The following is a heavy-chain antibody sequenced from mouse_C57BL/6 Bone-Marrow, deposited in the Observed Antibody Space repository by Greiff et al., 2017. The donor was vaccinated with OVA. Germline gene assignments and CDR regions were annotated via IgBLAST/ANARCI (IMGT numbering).Heavy chain of an antibody. V-gene: IGHV5-6*01. CDR2: ISSGGSYT. Sequence: EVKLQESGGDLVKPGGSLKLSCAASGFTFSSYGMSWVRQTPDKRLEWVATISSGGSYTYYPDSVKGRFTISRDNAKNTLYLQMSSLKSEDTAMYYCARHSWGQGTSVTVSS. CDR3: ARHS. J-gene: IGHJ4*01. CDR1: GFTFSSYG.